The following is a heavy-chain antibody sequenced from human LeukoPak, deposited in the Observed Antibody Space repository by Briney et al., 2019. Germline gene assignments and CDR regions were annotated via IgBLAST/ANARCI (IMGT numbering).Heavy chain of an antibody. CDR3: ARRPYKYYDILTGKYRSEFDS. Sequence: GASVKVSCKASGYTFTNYDINWVRQATGQGLEWMGWMNPNTGNTGYAQKFQGRVTMTRNTSISTAYMELSSLRSEDTAVYYCARRPYKYYDILTGKYRSEFDSWGQGTLVTVSS. V-gene: IGHV1-8*01. CDR2: MNPNTGNT. J-gene: IGHJ4*02. D-gene: IGHD3-9*01. CDR1: GYTFTNYD.